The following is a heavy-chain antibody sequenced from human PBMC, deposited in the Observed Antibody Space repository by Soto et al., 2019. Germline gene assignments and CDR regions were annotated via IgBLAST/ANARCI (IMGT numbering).Heavy chain of an antibody. D-gene: IGHD3-3*01. CDR2: IIPILGIA. CDR1: GGTFSSYT. V-gene: IGHV1-69*02. Sequence: QVQLVQSGAEVKKPGSSVKVSCKASGGTFSSYTISWVRQAPGQGLEWMGRIIPILGIANYAQKFQGRVTITADKSTSTAYMELSSLRSEDTAVYYCARAGERFLEWFHTRDAFDIWGQGTMVTVSS. J-gene: IGHJ3*02. CDR3: ARAGERFLEWFHTRDAFDI.